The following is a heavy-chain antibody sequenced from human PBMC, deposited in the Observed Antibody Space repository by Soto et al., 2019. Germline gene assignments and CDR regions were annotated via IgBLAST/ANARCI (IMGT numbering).Heavy chain of an antibody. D-gene: IGHD6-6*01. CDR1: GGSISSSSYY. V-gene: IGHV4-39*01. CDR2: IYYSGST. Sequence: SETLSLTCTVSGGSISSSSYYWGWIRQPPGKGLEWIGSIYYSGSTYYNPSLKSRVTISVDTSKNQFSLKLSSVTAADTAVYYCARGCRAARRSQNWFDPWGQGTLVTVSS. J-gene: IGHJ5*02. CDR3: ARGCRAARRSQNWFDP.